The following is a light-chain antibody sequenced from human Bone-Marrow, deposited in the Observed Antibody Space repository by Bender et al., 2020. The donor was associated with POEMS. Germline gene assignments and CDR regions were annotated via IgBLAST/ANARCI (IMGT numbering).Light chain of an antibody. CDR1: SSNIGAGYD. J-gene: IGLJ2*01. CDR3: QSYDSRQSGSTV. CDR2: GNT. Sequence: QSVLTQPPSVSGAPGQRVTISCTGSSSNIGAGYDVHWYQQLPGTAPKLLIYGNTNRPSGVPDRFSGSRSASSASLVITGLQAQDEADYHCQSYDSRQSGSTVFGGGTKVTVL. V-gene: IGLV1-40*01.